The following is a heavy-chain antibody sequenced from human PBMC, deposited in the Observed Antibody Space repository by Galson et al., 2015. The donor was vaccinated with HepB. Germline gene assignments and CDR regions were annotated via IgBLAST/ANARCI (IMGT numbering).Heavy chain of an antibody. CDR3: ARDPRNSPSV. V-gene: IGHV3-48*02. CDR1: GFTFSSYV. Sequence: SLRLSCAASGFTFSSYVMNWVRQSPGKGLEWVSYITSSNDAIYYADSVKGRFTTSRDNAKNSLYLQMNSLRDEDTAVYYCARDPRNSPSVWGQGTLVTVSS. J-gene: IGHJ4*02. CDR2: ITSSNDAI. D-gene: IGHD2-21*01.